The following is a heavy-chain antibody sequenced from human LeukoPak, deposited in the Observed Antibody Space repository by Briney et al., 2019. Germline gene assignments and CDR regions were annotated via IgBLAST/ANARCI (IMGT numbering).Heavy chain of an antibody. V-gene: IGHV1-69*13. D-gene: IGHD6-13*01. Sequence: SVKVSCKASGGTFSGYAISWVRQAPGQGLEWMGGIIPIFGTANYAQKFQGRVTITADESTSTAYMELSSLRSEDTAVYYCASSIAAAGHSHFDYWGQGTLVTVSS. CDR2: IIPIFGTA. CDR1: GGTFSGYA. J-gene: IGHJ4*02. CDR3: ASSIAAAGHSHFDY.